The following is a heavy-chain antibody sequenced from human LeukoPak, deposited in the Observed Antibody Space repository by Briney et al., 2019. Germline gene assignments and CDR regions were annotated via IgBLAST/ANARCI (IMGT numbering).Heavy chain of an antibody. CDR2: IHWNSGSI. V-gene: IGHV3-9*01. Sequence: GGSLRLSCAASGFTFDDYAMHWVRQAPGKGLEWVSGIHWNSGSIGYADSVKGRFTISRDNAKNSLYLQMNSLRADDTALYYCAKDDARYCSGTSCYYYGMDVWGQGTTVTVSS. J-gene: IGHJ6*02. D-gene: IGHD2-2*01. CDR3: AKDDARYCSGTSCYYYGMDV. CDR1: GFTFDDYA.